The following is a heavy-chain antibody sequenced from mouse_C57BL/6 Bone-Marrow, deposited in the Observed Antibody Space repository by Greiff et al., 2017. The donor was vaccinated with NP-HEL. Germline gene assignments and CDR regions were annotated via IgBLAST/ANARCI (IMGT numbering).Heavy chain of an antibody. CDR1: GIDFSRYW. CDR2: INPDSSTI. Sequence: DVQLVESGGGLVQPGGSLKLSCAASGIDFSRYWMSWVRRAPGKGLEWIGEINPDSSTINYAPSLKDKFIISRDNAKNTLYLQMSKVRSEDTALYYCARSLYSNRYWYFDVWGTGTTVTVSS. CDR3: ARSLYSNRYWYFDV. J-gene: IGHJ1*03. D-gene: IGHD2-5*01. V-gene: IGHV4-1*01.